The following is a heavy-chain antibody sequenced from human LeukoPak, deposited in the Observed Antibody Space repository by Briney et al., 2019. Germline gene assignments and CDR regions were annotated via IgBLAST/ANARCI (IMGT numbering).Heavy chain of an antibody. J-gene: IGHJ4*02. CDR1: GYTFTSYG. CDR2: ISAYNGNT. D-gene: IGHD3-3*02. Sequence: GASVKVSCKASGYTFTSYGISWVRQAPGQGLEWMGWISAYNGNTNYAQKLQGRVTMTTDTSTSTAYMELRSLRSDDTAVYYCARLDFIFDLNYYYFDYWGQGTLVTVSS. CDR3: ARLDFIFDLNYYYFDY. V-gene: IGHV1-18*01.